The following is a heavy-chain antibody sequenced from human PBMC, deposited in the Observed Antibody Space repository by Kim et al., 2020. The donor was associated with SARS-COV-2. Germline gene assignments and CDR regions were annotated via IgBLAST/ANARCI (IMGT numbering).Heavy chain of an antibody. CDR1: GFTVSSSW. CDR3: ARDLVLITHARYFHY. CDR2: IKQDGSEK. Sequence: GGSLRLSCAASGFTVSSSWMSWVRQSPGKGREWVANIKQDGSEKYYVDSLKGRFTISRDNAKNSLFLDMNSLRAEDTAVYYCARDLVLITHARYFHYWGQGALVTVSS. V-gene: IGHV3-7*03. J-gene: IGHJ4*02. D-gene: IGHD3-9*01.